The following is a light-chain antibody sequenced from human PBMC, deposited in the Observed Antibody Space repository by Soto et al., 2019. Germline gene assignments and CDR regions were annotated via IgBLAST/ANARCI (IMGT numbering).Light chain of an antibody. CDR3: QQYYDWLDVT. Sequence: EIVMTQSPATLSVSPGERATLSCRASQSVSIDLAWYQQKPGQAPRLLISAASTRATGIPARFSGSGSGTEFTLTLSSLQSEDFAVYYCQQYYDWLDVTFGQGTKVEI. V-gene: IGKV3-15*01. J-gene: IGKJ1*01. CDR1: QSVSID. CDR2: AAS.